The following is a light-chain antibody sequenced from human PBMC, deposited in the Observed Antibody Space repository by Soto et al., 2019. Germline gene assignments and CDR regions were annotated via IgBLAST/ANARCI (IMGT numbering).Light chain of an antibody. J-gene: IGLJ1*01. CDR2: EVS. CDR1: SSDVGGYNY. CDR3: RSYTSSITQV. V-gene: IGLV2-14*01. Sequence: QSVLTQPASVSGSPGQSITISCTGTSSDVGGYNYVSWYQQHPGKAPKLMIYEVSNRPSGVSNRFSGSKSGNTASLTISGLQAEGEADYYCRSYTSSITQVFGTGTKVTVL.